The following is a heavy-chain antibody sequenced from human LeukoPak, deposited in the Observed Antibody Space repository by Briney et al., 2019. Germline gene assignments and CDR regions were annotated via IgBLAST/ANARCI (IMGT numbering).Heavy chain of an antibody. CDR3: ARQIVVVPDTDAFDI. V-gene: IGHV1-2*04. Sequence: ASVKVSCKASGYTFTGYYMHWVRQAPGQGLEWMGWINPNSGGTNYAQKFQGWVTMTRDTSTSTAYMELSRLRSDDTAVYYCARQIVVVPDTDAFDIWGQGTMVTVSS. J-gene: IGHJ3*02. CDR1: GYTFTGYY. D-gene: IGHD2-2*01. CDR2: INPNSGGT.